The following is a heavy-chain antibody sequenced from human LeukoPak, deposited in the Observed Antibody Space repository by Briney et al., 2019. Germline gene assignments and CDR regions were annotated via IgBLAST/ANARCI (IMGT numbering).Heavy chain of an antibody. CDR2: IHYSGST. CDR1: GGSISGFY. D-gene: IGHD3-16*01. Sequence: PSETLSLTCTVSGGSISGFYWSWIRQPPGKGLEWIGYIHYSGSTNYNPSLKSRVIISLDTSKNQFSLRLSSVTAADTAVYYCARDKGGLAFDPWGQGTLVTVSS. CDR3: ARDKGGLAFDP. J-gene: IGHJ5*02. V-gene: IGHV4-59*12.